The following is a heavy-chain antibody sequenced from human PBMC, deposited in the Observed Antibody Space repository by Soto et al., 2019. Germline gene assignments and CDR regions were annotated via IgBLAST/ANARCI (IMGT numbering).Heavy chain of an antibody. D-gene: IGHD1-1*01. J-gene: IGHJ4*02. CDR2: IDYSGKI. Sequence: SETLSLTCNASGGSITSSGSAWGWIRQSPGKGLEWIGTIDYSGKIYYIPSLKSRITISVDTSKNQISLKLSSVTAADTAVYFCARHIHNQGFEYYFDSWGQGTLLTVSS. CDR1: GGSITSSGSA. V-gene: IGHV4-39*01. CDR3: ARHIHNQGFEYYFDS.